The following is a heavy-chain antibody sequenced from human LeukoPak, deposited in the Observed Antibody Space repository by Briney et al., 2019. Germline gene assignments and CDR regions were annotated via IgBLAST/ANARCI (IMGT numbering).Heavy chain of an antibody. CDR2: IYYSGST. CDR3: ARILSYGDYYYYYIDV. V-gene: IGHV4-59*01. Sequence: SETLSLTCTESGGSITRYYWSWIRQPPGKGLEWIGYIYYSGSTNYNPSLKSRVTISVDTSKNQFSLRLSSVTAADTAVYYCARILSYGDYYYYYIDVWGKGTTVTVSS. D-gene: IGHD4-17*01. J-gene: IGHJ6*03. CDR1: GGSITRYY.